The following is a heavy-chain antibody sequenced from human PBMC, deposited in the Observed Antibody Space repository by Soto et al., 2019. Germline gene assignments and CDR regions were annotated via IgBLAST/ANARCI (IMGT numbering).Heavy chain of an antibody. V-gene: IGHV1-69*02. J-gene: IGHJ4*02. D-gene: IGHD6-19*01. CDR2: IIPILGIA. Sequence: QVQLVQSGAEVKKPGSSVKVSCKASGGTFSSYTISWVRQAPGQGLEWMGRIIPILGIANYAQKFQGRVTITADKSTSTAYMELSSLRSEDTAVYYSARSSRLGYSSGWYADYWGQGTLVTVSS. CDR1: GGTFSSYT. CDR3: ARSSRLGYSSGWYADY.